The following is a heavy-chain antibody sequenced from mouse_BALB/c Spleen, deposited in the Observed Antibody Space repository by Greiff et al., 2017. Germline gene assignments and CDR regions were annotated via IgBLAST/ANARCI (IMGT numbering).Heavy chain of an antibody. Sequence: EVMLVESGGGLVQPVGSLKLSCAASGFTFSSYGMSLVRQTPDKRLELVATINSNGGSTYYPDSVKGRFTISRDNAKNTLYLKMSSLKSEDTAMYYFAREEAWSAYWGQGTLVTVSA. CDR3: AREEAWSAY. CDR2: INSNGGST. V-gene: IGHV5-6-3*01. J-gene: IGHJ3*01. CDR1: GFTFSSYG.